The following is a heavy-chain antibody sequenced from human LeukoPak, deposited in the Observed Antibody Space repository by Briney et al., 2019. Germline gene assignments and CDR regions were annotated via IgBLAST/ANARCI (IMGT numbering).Heavy chain of an antibody. D-gene: IGHD6-19*01. V-gene: IGHV1-69*04. Sequence: SVKVSCKASGGTFSSYAISWVRQAPGQGLEWMGRIIPILGIANYAQKFQGRVTITADKSTSTAYMELSSLRSEDTAVYYCARGDLAVARSFDYWGQGTLVTVSS. CDR3: ARGDLAVARSFDY. J-gene: IGHJ4*02. CDR2: IIPILGIA. CDR1: GGTFSSYA.